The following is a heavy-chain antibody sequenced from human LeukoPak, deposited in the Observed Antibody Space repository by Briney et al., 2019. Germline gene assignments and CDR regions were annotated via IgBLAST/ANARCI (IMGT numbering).Heavy chain of an antibody. CDR2: IKLDGSEK. V-gene: IGHV3-7*04. Sequence: GSLRLSCAPSGFTFSSYWMGWVRQAPGKGLEWVANIKLDGSEKYYVDSVKGRFTISRDNAKNSLYLQSNSLRAEDTAVYYCARDRRGSSWYVHDAFDIWGQGTMVTVSS. J-gene: IGHJ3*02. D-gene: IGHD6-13*01. CDR3: ARDRRGSSWYVHDAFDI. CDR1: GFTFSSYW.